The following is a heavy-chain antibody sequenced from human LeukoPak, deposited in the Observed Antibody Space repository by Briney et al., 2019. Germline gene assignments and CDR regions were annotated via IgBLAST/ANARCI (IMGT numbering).Heavy chain of an antibody. CDR3: AAYYYGSGRGD. CDR2: IYSGRST. Sequence: GGSLRLSCAASGFTVSSNYMNWVRQPPGKGLEWVSGIYSGRSTYYADSVKGRFTISRDNSKNTLYLQMNSLRAEDTAVYYCAAYYYGSGRGDWGQGTLVTVSS. V-gene: IGHV3-53*05. D-gene: IGHD3-10*01. J-gene: IGHJ4*02. CDR1: GFTVSSNY.